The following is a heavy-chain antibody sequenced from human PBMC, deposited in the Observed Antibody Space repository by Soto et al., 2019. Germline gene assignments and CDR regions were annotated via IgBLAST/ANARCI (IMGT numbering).Heavy chain of an antibody. J-gene: IGHJ3*02. D-gene: IGHD4-17*01. CDR3: AIVDHGEEEAFDI. CDR2: IWSDGSNK. Sequence: GGSLRLSCAASGFTFITYGMHWVRQAPGKGLEWVAFIWSDGSNKFYADSVKGRFTISRDNSKNTLYLQMDNLRAEDTAVYYFAIVDHGEEEAFDIRGQGTMVTVSS. V-gene: IGHV3-30*02. CDR1: GFTFITYG.